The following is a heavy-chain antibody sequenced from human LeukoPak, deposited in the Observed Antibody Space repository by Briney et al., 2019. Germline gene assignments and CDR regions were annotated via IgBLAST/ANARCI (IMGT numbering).Heavy chain of an antibody. CDR2: TYYRSKWYN. Sequence: SQTLSLTCAISGDSVSSNSAAWNWIRQSPSRGLEWLGRTYYRSKWYNDYALSVRSRIIVNPDTSKNQFSLQVNSVTPEDTAVYFCARRMAVGGPGYFDYWSQGSLVIVSA. V-gene: IGHV6-1*01. CDR1: GDSVSSNSAA. J-gene: IGHJ4*02. D-gene: IGHD6-19*01. CDR3: ARRMAVGGPGYFDY.